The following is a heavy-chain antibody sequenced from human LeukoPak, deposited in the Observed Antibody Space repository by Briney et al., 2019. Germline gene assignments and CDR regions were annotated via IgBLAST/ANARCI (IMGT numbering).Heavy chain of an antibody. CDR1: GFTFDDYA. Sequence: ESLRLSCAASGFTFDDYAMSWVRQAPGKGLEWIGEINHSGSTNYNPSLKSRVTISVDTSKNQFSLKLSSVTAADTAVYYCASVATSDAFDIWGQGTMVTVSS. CDR3: ASVATSDAFDI. D-gene: IGHD1-1*01. CDR2: INHSGST. J-gene: IGHJ3*02. V-gene: IGHV4-34*01.